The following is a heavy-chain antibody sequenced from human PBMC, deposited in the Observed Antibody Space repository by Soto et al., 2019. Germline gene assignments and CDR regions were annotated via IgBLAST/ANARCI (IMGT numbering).Heavy chain of an antibody. V-gene: IGHV4-39*01. CDR2: IYYSGST. CDR3: GGRGISVVTQASLNV. CDR1: GDSISSRSYY. J-gene: IGHJ1*01. Sequence: SETLSLTCTVTGDSISSRSYYWGWIRQPPGKGLEWIGSIYYSGSTYNNPSLRSRVSMSIDTSKDQFSLKLKSVTAADTALYFGGGRGISVVTQASLNVWGRGSRVPASS. D-gene: IGHD2-21*02.